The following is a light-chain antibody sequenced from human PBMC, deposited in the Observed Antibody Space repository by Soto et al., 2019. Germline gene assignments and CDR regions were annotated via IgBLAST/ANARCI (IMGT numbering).Light chain of an antibody. Sequence: EILMTQSPATRSVSPGEKTTLXXRASQSVSSNLAWYQQKPGQAPRXVIYGASTRATGIPARFSGSGSGTEFTLTISSLQSEDFAVYYCQQYNNWPRTFGQGTKVDIK. J-gene: IGKJ1*01. CDR3: QQYNNWPRT. CDR2: GAS. V-gene: IGKV3-15*01. CDR1: QSVSSN.